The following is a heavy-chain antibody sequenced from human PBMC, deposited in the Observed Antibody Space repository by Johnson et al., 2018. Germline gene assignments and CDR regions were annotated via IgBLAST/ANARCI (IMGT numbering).Heavy chain of an antibody. CDR3: VRVDGWGPNYWFFEL. J-gene: IGHJ2*01. Sequence: QVQLVESGAEVKRPGASVTVSCKAYGYTFTNFDLNWVRQAPGQGLEWVGWMSPKTGNTGYAQKLQGRVTMTRSTALNTAYMELIGRGYEDTAVYSCVRVDGWGPNYWFFELWGRGTLVTVSS. CDR1: GYTFTNFD. CDR2: MSPKTGNT. V-gene: IGHV1-8*01. D-gene: IGHD7-27*01.